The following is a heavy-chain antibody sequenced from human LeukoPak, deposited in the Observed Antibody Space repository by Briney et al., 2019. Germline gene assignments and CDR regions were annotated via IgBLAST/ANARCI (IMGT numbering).Heavy chain of an antibody. V-gene: IGHV3-48*01. CDR2: ISSSSSTI. J-gene: IGHJ5*02. Sequence: GGSLRLSCVASGFTFSSYWMNWVRQAPGKGLEWVSYISSSSSTIYYADSVKGRFTISRDNAKNSLYLQMNSLRAEDTAVYYCARVRGDDYGDSTNGWFDPWGQGTLVTVSS. CDR1: GFTFSSYW. D-gene: IGHD4-17*01. CDR3: ARVRGDDYGDSTNGWFDP.